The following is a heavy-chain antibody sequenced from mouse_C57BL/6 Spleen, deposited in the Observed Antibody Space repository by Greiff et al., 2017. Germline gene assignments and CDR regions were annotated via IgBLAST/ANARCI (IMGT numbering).Heavy chain of an antibody. V-gene: IGHV1-80*01. CDR1: GYAFCSYW. CDR2: IYPGDGDT. CDR3: ARKDYGSSYVFDY. D-gene: IGHD1-1*01. J-gene: IGHJ2*01. Sequence: QVQLQQSGAELVKPGASVKISCKASGYAFCSYWMNWVKQRPGKGLEWIGQIYPGDGDTNYNGKFKGKATLTADKSSSTAYMQLSSLTSEDSAVYFCARKDYGSSYVFDYWGQGTTLTVSS.